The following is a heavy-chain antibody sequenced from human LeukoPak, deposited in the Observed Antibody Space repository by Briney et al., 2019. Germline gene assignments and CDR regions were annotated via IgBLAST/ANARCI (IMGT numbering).Heavy chain of an antibody. Sequence: GASVKVSCKASGYTVTSYYMHWVRQAPGQGLEWMGIVNPSSISASYAQKFQGRVTMTRDTSTSTVSMELSSLRSDDTAVYYCARDRGKDYFGDWGQGTQVTVSS. CDR1: GYTVTSYY. J-gene: IGHJ4*02. V-gene: IGHV1-46*01. D-gene: IGHD4-23*01. CDR2: VNPSSISA. CDR3: ARDRGKDYFGD.